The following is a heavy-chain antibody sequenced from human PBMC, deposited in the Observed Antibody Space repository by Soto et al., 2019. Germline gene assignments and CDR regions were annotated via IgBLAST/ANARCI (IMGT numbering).Heavy chain of an antibody. J-gene: IGHJ3*02. V-gene: IGHV3-30-3*01. D-gene: IGHD3-22*01. CDR1: GFTFSSYA. CDR3: ATAVNYYDSSGYYFDAFDI. CDR2: ISYDGSNK. Sequence: QVQLVESGGGVVQPGRSLRLSCAASGFTFSSYAMHWVRQAPGKGLEWVAVISYDGSNKYYADSVKGRFTISRDNSKNTLYLQMTSLRAEDTAVYYCATAVNYYDSSGYYFDAFDIWGQGTMVTVSS.